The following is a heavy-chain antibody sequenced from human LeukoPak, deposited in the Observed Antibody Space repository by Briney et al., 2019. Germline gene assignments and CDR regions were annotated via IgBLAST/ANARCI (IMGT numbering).Heavy chain of an antibody. CDR3: ARGGVAAAGPDWYFDL. Sequence: ASVKVSCKASGYTFTSYDINWVRQATGQGLEWMGWMNPNSGNTGYAQKFQGRVTMTRNTFISTAYMELSSLRAADTAVYYCARGGVAAAGPDWYFDLWGRGTLVSVSS. CDR1: GYTFTSYD. V-gene: IGHV1-8*01. CDR2: MNPNSGNT. D-gene: IGHD6-13*01. J-gene: IGHJ2*01.